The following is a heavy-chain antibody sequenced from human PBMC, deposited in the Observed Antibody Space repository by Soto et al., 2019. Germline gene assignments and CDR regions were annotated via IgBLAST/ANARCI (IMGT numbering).Heavy chain of an antibody. Sequence: SETLSLTCAVYGGSFSGYYWSWIRQPPGKGLEWIGEINHSGSTNYNPSLKSRVTISVDTSKNQFSLKLSSVTAADTAVYYCARGGPVPAARDTTNWFDPWGQGTLVTVSS. CDR3: ARGGPVPAARDTTNWFDP. J-gene: IGHJ5*02. D-gene: IGHD2-2*01. CDR1: GGSFSGYY. CDR2: INHSGST. V-gene: IGHV4-34*01.